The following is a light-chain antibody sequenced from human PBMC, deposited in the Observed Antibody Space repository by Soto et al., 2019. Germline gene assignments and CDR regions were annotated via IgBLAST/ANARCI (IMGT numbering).Light chain of an antibody. Sequence: GGRATLSCRASQSVSSSYLAWYQQKPGQAPRLLIYGASSRATGIPDRFSGSGSGTDFTLTISRLEPEDFAVYYCQQYGSSPRTFGQGTKVDIK. J-gene: IGKJ1*01. CDR3: QQYGSSPRT. CDR1: QSVSSSY. V-gene: IGKV3-20*01. CDR2: GAS.